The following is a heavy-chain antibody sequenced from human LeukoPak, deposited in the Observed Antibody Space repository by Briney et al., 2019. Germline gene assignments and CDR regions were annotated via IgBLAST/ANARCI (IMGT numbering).Heavy chain of an antibody. Sequence: GASVKVSCKASGYTFTSYGISWVRQAPGQGLEWMGWISAYNGNTNYAQKLQGRVTMTTDTSTSTAYMERRSLRSDDTAVYYCAYYKRDGGYCSSTSCQGFSFDYWGQGTLVTVSS. CDR3: AYYKRDGGYCSSTSCQGFSFDY. CDR2: ISAYNGNT. CDR1: GYTFTSYG. D-gene: IGHD2-2*01. V-gene: IGHV1-18*01. J-gene: IGHJ4*02.